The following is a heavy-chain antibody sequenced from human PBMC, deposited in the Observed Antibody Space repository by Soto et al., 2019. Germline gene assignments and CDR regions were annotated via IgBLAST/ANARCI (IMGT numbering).Heavy chain of an antibody. J-gene: IGHJ4*02. D-gene: IGHD6-13*01. Sequence: SETLSLTCTVSGGSISSYYWSWIRQPPGKGLEWIGYIYYSGSTNYNPSLKSRVTISVDTSKNQFSLKLSSVTAADTAVYYCARGSIAADPVDFDYWGQGTLVTVSS. CDR1: GGSISSYY. CDR3: ARGSIAADPVDFDY. V-gene: IGHV4-59*01. CDR2: IYYSGST.